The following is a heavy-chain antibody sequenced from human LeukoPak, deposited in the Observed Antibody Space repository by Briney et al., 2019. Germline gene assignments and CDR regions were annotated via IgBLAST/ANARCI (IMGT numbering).Heavy chain of an antibody. J-gene: IGHJ3*02. V-gene: IGHV4-34*01. CDR3: ARLDRGYYYDSSGYQNAFDI. Sequence: SETLSLTCAVYGGSFSGYYWSWIRQPPGKGLEWIGEINHSGSTNYNPSLKSRVTISVDTSKNQFSLKLSSVTAADTAVYYCARLDRGYYYDSSGYQNAFDIWGQGTMVTVSS. CDR2: INHSGST. D-gene: IGHD3-22*01. CDR1: GGSFSGYY.